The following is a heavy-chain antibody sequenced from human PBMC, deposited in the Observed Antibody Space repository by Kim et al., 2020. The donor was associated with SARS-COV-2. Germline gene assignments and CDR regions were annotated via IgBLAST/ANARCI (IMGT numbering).Heavy chain of an antibody. CDR3: AKETMITFGGVIVMDAFDI. J-gene: IGHJ3*02. Sequence: KSRFTNSRDNSKNTLYLQMNSLRAEDTAVYYCAKETMITFGGVIVMDAFDIWGQGTMVTVSS. D-gene: IGHD3-16*02. V-gene: IGHV3-30*02.